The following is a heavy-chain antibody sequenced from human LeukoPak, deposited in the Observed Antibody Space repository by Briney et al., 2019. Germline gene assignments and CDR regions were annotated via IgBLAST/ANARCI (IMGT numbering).Heavy chain of an antibody. V-gene: IGHV1-24*01. CDR1: GYTLNELS. J-gene: IGHJ4*02. D-gene: IGHD5-24*01. CDR2: FDPEDGET. Sequence: ASVKVSCKVSGYTLNELSMHWVRQAPGKGLEWMGGFDPEDGETIYEQRFQGRVTMTEDTSKGTAYMELSSLRSEDTAVYYCATLISGRYRDGYNFFDYWGQGPLVTVSS. CDR3: ATLISGRYRDGYNFFDY.